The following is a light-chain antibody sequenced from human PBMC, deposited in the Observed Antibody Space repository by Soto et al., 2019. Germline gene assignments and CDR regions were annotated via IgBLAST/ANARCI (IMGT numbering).Light chain of an antibody. CDR1: QDITNY. CDR2: ATS. V-gene: IGKV1-16*02. J-gene: IGKJ5*01. CDR3: QQYHSYPIT. Sequence: DIQMTQSPSSLSASVGDRVTITCRASQDITNYLVWFQQKPGKAPKSLIYATSSLQSGVPSKFSGSGSGTDFTLTINGLQPEDLATYYCQQYHSYPITFGQGTRLEIK.